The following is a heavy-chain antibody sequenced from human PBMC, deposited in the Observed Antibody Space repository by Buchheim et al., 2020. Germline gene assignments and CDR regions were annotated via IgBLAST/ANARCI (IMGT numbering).Heavy chain of an antibody. Sequence: EVQLMESGGGLVNPGGSLRLACAASGFTFSNYNMHWVRQAPGKGLEWVSSISGSSSHIYHADSLGGRITISRDNAKNSLYLQMNSLSAEDTAVYYCARNEAYYDRSGYFLYWGQGT. D-gene: IGHD3-22*01. CDR3: ARNEAYYDRSGYFLY. V-gene: IGHV3-21*01. CDR2: ISGSSSHI. CDR1: GFTFSNYN. J-gene: IGHJ4*02.